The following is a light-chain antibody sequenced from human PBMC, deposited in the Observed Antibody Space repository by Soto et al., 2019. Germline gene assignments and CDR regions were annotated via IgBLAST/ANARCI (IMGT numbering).Light chain of an antibody. CDR2: NND. Sequence: QSVLTQPPSASATPGQGVTISCSGSSSNIGRNAVTWYQQLPGSAPKLLIYNNDQRPSGVPDRFSGSRSGTSASLAISGLQSEDEADYHCAGWDGSLNAWVFGGGTKVTVL. J-gene: IGLJ3*02. CDR3: AGWDGSLNAWV. CDR1: SSNIGRNA. V-gene: IGLV1-44*01.